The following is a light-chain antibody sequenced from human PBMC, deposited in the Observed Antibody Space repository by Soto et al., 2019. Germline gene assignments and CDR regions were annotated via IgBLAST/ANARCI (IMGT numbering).Light chain of an antibody. J-gene: IGKJ1*01. CDR3: LQHNSYPRT. CDR1: QGIGND. CDR2: LTY. Sequence: DIQMTQSPSSLSASVGDRVTITCRASQGIGNDLGWYQQKPGKAPKRLIYLTYSLQTGVPSRCSGSGSGTEFSLTISSLQPEDSATYFCLQHNSYPRTFGQGTKVEIK. V-gene: IGKV1-17*01.